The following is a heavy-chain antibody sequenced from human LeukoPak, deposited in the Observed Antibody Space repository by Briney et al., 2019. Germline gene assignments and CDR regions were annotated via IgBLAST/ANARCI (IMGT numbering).Heavy chain of an antibody. V-gene: IGHV4-4*02. Sequence: SETLSLTCAIPGGSISSNNWWNWVRQPPGKGLEWIGEIYHSGSTNYNPSLKSRVTISVDKSKNQFSLKVSSLTAADTAVYYCARSGIAAPVDYWGQGTLVTVSS. CDR1: GGSISSNNW. J-gene: IGHJ4*02. D-gene: IGHD6-13*01. CDR2: IYHSGST. CDR3: ARSGIAAPVDY.